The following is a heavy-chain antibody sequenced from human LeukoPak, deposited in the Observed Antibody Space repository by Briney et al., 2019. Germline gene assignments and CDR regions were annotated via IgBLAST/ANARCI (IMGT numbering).Heavy chain of an antibody. CDR3: ARSYSGSFLY. D-gene: IGHD1-26*01. Sequence: PSETLSLTCTVSGGSISTSNYYWGWIRQPPGKGLEWIGSVYHGGNTYYKASLKSRVTISLDTSKNQFSLRLSSVTAADTAVYYCARSYSGSFLYWGQGSLVTVSS. CDR2: VYHGGNT. V-gene: IGHV4-39*07. CDR1: GGSISTSNYY. J-gene: IGHJ1*01.